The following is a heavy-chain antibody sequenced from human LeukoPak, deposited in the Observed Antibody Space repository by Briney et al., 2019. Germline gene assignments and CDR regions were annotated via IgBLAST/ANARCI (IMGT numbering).Heavy chain of an antibody. J-gene: IGHJ6*02. CDR2: MNPNSGNT. CDR3: ARGVFATRDIYYYYGMDV. D-gene: IGHD2-15*01. CDR1: GYTFTSYD. V-gene: IGHV1-8*01. Sequence: GASVKVSCKASGYTFTSYDINWVRQATGQGLEWMGWMNPNSGNTGYAQKFQGRVTMTRNTSISTAYMELSSLRSEDTAVYYCARGVFATRDIYYYYGMDVWGQGTTVTASS.